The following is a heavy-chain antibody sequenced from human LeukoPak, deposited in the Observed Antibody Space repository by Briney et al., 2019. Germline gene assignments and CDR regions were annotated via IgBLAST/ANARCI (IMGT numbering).Heavy chain of an antibody. J-gene: IGHJ4*02. V-gene: IGHV4-4*07. Sequence: PSETLSLTCTVSGGSISIYYWSWIRQPAGKGLEWIGRIYTSGSTNYNPSLKSRVTMSVDTSKNQFSLKLSSVTAADTAVYYCARDHELPVAAAGSLYYFDYWGQGTLVTVSS. D-gene: IGHD6-13*01. CDR3: ARDHELPVAAAGSLYYFDY. CDR2: IYTSGST. CDR1: GGSISIYY.